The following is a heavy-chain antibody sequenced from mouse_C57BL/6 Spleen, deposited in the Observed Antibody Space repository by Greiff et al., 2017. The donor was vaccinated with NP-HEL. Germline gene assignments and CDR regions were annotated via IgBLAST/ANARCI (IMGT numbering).Heavy chain of an antibody. D-gene: IGHD1-1*01. CDR3: ARYPRYYGSSLYAMDY. CDR2: INPNNGGT. CDR1: GYTFTDYN. J-gene: IGHJ4*01. V-gene: IGHV1-18*01. Sequence: EVQLQESGPELVKPGASVKIPCKASGYTFTDYNMDWVKQSHGKSLEWIGDINPNNGGTIYNQKFKGKATLTVDKSSSTAYMELRSLTSEDTAVYYCARYPRYYGSSLYAMDYWGQGTSVTVSS.